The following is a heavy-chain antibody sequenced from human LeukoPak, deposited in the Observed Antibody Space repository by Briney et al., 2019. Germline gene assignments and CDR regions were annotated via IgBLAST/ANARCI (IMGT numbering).Heavy chain of an antibody. J-gene: IGHJ4*02. Sequence: ASVKVSCKASGYTFTSYDINWVRQATGQGLEWMGWMNPNSGNTGYAQKFQGRVTMTRNTSISTAYMELSSLRSEDTAVYYCARGFPRAYSCSWYYFDYWGQGTLVTVSS. CDR1: GYTFTSYD. D-gene: IGHD6-13*01. V-gene: IGHV1-8*01. CDR3: ARGFPRAYSCSWYYFDY. CDR2: MNPNSGNT.